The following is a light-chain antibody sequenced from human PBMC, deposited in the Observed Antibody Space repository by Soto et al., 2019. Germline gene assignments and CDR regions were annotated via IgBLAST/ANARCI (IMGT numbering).Light chain of an antibody. J-gene: IGKJ1*01. Sequence: EILMTESPFTLSASLGERATLSCRASQSVSTKLAWYQHKPGQAPRLLIYGATTRARDVPARFSGSGSGTDFILTISSLQSEDFAAYYCQQYNNWPWTFGQGTKVDIK. CDR2: GAT. V-gene: IGKV3-15*01. CDR3: QQYNNWPWT. CDR1: QSVSTK.